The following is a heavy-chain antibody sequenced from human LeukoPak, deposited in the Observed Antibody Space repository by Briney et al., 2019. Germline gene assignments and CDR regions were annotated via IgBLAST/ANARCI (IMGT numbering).Heavy chain of an antibody. CDR3: ARHVTHSTTINDAFDI. D-gene: IGHD1-26*01. CDR2: INPNSGGT. CDR1: GYTFTGYY. V-gene: IGHV1-2*02. Sequence: ASVKVSCKASGYTFTGYYMHWVRQAPGQGLEWMGWINPNSGGTNYAQKVQGRVTMTTDTSTSTAYMELRSLRSDDTAVYYCARHVTHSTTINDAFDIWGQGTMVTVSS. J-gene: IGHJ3*02.